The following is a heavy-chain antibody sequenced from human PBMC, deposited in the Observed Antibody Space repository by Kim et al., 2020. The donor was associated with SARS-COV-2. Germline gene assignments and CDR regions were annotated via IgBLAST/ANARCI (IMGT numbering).Heavy chain of an antibody. CDR3: ARRGETGSFPYYFDS. V-gene: IGHV5-51*01. CDR1: GDSFTNYW. Sequence: GESLKISCKGSGDSFTNYWIAWVRQVPGKGLEWMGMIYGGGSDARKSPSLQGQVSISVDKSLTTAYLHWTRLKASDTAMYFCARRGETGSFPYYFDSWGQ. CDR2: IYGGGSDA. J-gene: IGHJ4*02. D-gene: IGHD1-26*01.